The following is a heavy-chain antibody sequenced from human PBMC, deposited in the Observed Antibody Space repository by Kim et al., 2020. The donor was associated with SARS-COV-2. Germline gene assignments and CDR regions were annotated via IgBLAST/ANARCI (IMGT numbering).Heavy chain of an antibody. V-gene: IGHV3-49*04. CDR1: GFTFVDYA. CDR2: IRSKGYGGRT. Sequence: GGSLRLSCTTSGFTFVDYAMSWVRQAPGKGLEWVGIIRSKGYGGRTDYAASVKGRFTISRDDSKSIAYLQMNSLKTEDTAICEGWPLPFFDSWGQGTLVTVSS. CDR3: WPLPFFDS. D-gene: IGHD6-19*01. J-gene: IGHJ4*02.